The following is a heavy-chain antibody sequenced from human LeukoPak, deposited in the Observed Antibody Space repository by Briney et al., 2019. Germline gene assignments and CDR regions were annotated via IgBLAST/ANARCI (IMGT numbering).Heavy chain of an antibody. J-gene: IGHJ4*02. CDR2: ISYDGSNK. CDR3: AKLWPLDY. V-gene: IGHV3-30*18. Sequence: PGRSLRLPCAASGFTFSSYGMHWVRQAPGKGLEWVAVISYDGSNKYYADSVKGRFTISRDNSKNTLYLQMNSLRAEDTAVYYCAKLWPLDYWGQGTLVTVSS. D-gene: IGHD3-10*01. CDR1: GFTFSSYG.